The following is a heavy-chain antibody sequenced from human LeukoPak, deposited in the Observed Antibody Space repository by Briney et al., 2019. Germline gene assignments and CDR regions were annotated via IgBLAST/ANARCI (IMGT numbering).Heavy chain of an antibody. CDR3: ARASIPDMSLSALNWFDP. V-gene: IGHV1-69*13. D-gene: IGHD3-16*01. CDR1: GGTFSSYA. J-gene: IGHJ5*02. Sequence: GASVKVSCKASGGTFSSYAISWVRQAPGQGLEWMGGIIPIFGTANYAQKFQGRVTITADESTSTAYMELSSLRSEDTAVYYCARASIPDMSLSALNWFDPWGQGTLVTVSS. CDR2: IIPIFGTA.